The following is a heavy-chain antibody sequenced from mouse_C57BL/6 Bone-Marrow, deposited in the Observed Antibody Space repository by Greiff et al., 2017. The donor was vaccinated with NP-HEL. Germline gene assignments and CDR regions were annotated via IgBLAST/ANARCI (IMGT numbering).Heavy chain of an antibody. CDR3: TRHYYGSPWFAY. V-gene: IGHV1-5*01. Sequence: VQLQQSGTVLSRPGASVKMSCKTSGYTFTSYWMHWVKQRPGQGLDWIGAISPGNSDPSYNQKFKGKSKLTAFTSASPAYMELSSRTNEESAVYYCTRHYYGSPWFAYWGQGTLVTVSA. D-gene: IGHD1-1*01. J-gene: IGHJ3*01. CDR2: ISPGNSDP. CDR1: GYTFTSYW.